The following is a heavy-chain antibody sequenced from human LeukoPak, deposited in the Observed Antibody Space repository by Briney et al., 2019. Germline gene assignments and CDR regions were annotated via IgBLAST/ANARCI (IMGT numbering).Heavy chain of an antibody. CDR3: AREGLLWFGELYAFDI. V-gene: IGHV4-61*02. CDR1: GGSISSGSYY. D-gene: IGHD3-10*01. J-gene: IGHJ3*02. Sequence: SQTLSLTCTVSGGSISSGSYYWSWIRQPAGKGLEWIGRIYTSGSTNYNPSLKSRVTISVDTSKNQFSLKLSSVTAADTAVYYCAREGLLWFGELYAFDIWGQGTMVTVSS. CDR2: IYTSGST.